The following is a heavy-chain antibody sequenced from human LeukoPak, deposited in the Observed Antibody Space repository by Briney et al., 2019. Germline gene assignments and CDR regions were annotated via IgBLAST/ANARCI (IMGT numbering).Heavy chain of an antibody. CDR3: ARVLAGGYYYGMDV. CDR2: MNPNSGNT. V-gene: IGHV1-8*01. CDR1: GYTFTSYD. D-gene: IGHD1-14*01. J-gene: IGHJ6*02. Sequence: GASVEVSCKASGYTFTSYDINWVRQATGQGLEWMGWMNPNSGNTGYAQKFQGRVTMTRNTSISTAYMELSSLRSEDTAVYYCARVLAGGYYYGMDVWGQGTTVTVSS.